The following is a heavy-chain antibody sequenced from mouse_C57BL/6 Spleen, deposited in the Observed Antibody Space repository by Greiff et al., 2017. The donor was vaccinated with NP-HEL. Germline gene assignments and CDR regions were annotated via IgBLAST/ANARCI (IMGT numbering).Heavy chain of an antibody. Sequence: EVKLQESGPGLVKPSQSLSLTCSVTGYSITSGYYWNWIRQFPGNKLEWMGYISYDGSNNYNPSLKNRISITRDTSKNQFFLKLNSVTTEDTATYYCAPAPLYWYFDVWGTGTTVTVSS. J-gene: IGHJ1*03. CDR1: GYSITSGYY. CDR3: APAPLYWYFDV. CDR2: ISYDGSN. V-gene: IGHV3-6*01.